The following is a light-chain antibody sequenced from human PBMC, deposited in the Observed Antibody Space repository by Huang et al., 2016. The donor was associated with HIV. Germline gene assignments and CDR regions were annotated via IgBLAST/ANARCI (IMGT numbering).Light chain of an antibody. Sequence: EIVLTQSPGTLSLSPGERATLSCRASQSISSSYLAWYQQRPGQAPRLLIYGASNRPSDIPDRFSGSESGTHYTLTISRLEPEDFGVYYCQQYGSSPSITFGQGTRLDMK. CDR2: GAS. CDR3: QQYGSSPSIT. V-gene: IGKV3-20*01. CDR1: QSISSSY. J-gene: IGKJ5*01.